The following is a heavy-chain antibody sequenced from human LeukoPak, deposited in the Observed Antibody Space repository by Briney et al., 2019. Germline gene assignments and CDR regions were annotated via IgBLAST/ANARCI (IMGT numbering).Heavy chain of an antibody. CDR2: IYYSGST. CDR3: ARWGLGDSANFDY. CDR1: GGSISSYY. J-gene: IGHJ4*02. Sequence: SETLSLTCTVSGGSISSYYWSWIRQPPGKGLEWIGYIYYSGSTNYNPSLKSRVTISVDTSKNQFSLKLSSVTAADTAVYYCARWGLGDSANFDYWGQGTLVTVSS. D-gene: IGHD3-16*01. V-gene: IGHV4-59*01.